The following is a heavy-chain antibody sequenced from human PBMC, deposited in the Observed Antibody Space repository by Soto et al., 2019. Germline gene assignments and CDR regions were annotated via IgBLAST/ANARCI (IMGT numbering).Heavy chain of an antibody. V-gene: IGHV3-30-3*01. CDR3: ARDQGYSSSTYYYYGMDV. CDR2: ISYDGSNK. CDR1: GFTFSSYA. D-gene: IGHD6-13*01. Sequence: SGFTFSSYAMHWVRQAPGKGLEWVAVISYDGSNKYYADSVKGRFTISRDNSKDTLYLQMNSLRAEDTAVYYCARDQGYSSSTYYYYGMDVWGQGTTVTVS. J-gene: IGHJ6*02.